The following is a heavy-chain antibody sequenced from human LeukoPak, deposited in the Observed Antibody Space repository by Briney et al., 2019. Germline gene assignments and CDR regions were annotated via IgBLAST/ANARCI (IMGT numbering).Heavy chain of an antibody. CDR3: ARDGAFWSGYSLNWLDP. J-gene: IGHJ5*02. V-gene: IGHV1-18*01. D-gene: IGHD3-3*01. CDR1: GYTFTSYG. CDR2: ISAYNGNT. Sequence: ASVKVSCKASGYTFTSYGISWVRQAPGQGLEWMGWISAYNGNTNYAQKLQGRVTMTTDTSTSTAYMELRSLRSDDTAVYYCARDGAFWSGYSLNWLDPWGQGTLVTVSS.